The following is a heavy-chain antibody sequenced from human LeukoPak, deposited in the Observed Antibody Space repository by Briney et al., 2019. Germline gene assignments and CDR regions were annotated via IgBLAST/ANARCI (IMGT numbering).Heavy chain of an antibody. J-gene: IGHJ4*02. D-gene: IGHD6-25*01. V-gene: IGHV4-61*02. CDR3: ARDLSGVNFDY. CDR2: IYTSGST. CDR1: GGSISSGSYY. Sequence: TLSLTCTVSGGSISSGSYYWSWIRQPARKGLEWIGRIYTSGSTNYNPSLKSRVTISVDTSKNQFSLKLSSVTAADTAVYYCARDLSGVNFDYWGQGTLVTVSS.